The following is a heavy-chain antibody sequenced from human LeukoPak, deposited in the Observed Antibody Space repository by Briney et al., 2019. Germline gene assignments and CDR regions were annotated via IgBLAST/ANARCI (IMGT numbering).Heavy chain of an antibody. CDR2: INHSGST. J-gene: IGHJ4*02. CDR3: ARGRAPYYDFWSGYWYYFDY. V-gene: IGHV4-34*01. Sequence: SQTLSLTCAVYGGSFSGYYWSWIRQPPGKGLEWIGEINHSGSTNYNPSPKSRVTISVDSSKNQVSLKLSSVTAADTAVYYCARGRAPYYDFWSGYWYYFDYWGQGTLVTVSS. CDR1: GGSFSGYY. D-gene: IGHD3-3*01.